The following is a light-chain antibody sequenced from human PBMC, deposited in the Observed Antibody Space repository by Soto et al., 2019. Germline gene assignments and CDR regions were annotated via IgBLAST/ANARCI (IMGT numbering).Light chain of an antibody. CDR1: QGIGND. V-gene: IGKV1-17*01. Sequence: DIQMTPSPSSLSASVGDRVTITCRASQGIGNDLGWFQQKPGQAPQRLIYDASFLQSGVPSKFSGSGSGTEFTLTISSLQPDDFATYYCLQHKTYPGTFGQGTKVEIK. CDR2: DAS. CDR3: LQHKTYPGT. J-gene: IGKJ1*01.